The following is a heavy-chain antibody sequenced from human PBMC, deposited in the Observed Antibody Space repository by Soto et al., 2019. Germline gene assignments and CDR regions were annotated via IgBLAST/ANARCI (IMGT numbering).Heavy chain of an antibody. J-gene: IGHJ5*01. Sequence: QVQLQQWGAGLLKPSETLSLTCAVYGGSFSGYYCSWIRQPPGQGLEWIGEINHSGSANYNPSLRSRLTLSVDTSKIQFALEVRSVSDADTAVYYCARAKGYGSNSWLDSWGQGNLVTVSS. CDR3: ARAKGYGSNSWLDS. CDR2: INHSGSA. CDR1: GGSFSGYY. V-gene: IGHV4-34*01. D-gene: IGHD4-17*01.